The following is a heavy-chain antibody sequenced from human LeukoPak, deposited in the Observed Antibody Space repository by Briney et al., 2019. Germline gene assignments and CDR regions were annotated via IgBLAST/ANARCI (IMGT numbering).Heavy chain of an antibody. Sequence: GGSLRLSCTASGFTFGDYAMSWFRQAPGKGLEWVGFIRSKAYGGTTEYAASVKGRFTISRDDSKSIAYLQMNSLKTEDTAVYYCSTFVVVTASDALDIWGQGTMVTVSS. J-gene: IGHJ3*02. D-gene: IGHD2-21*02. CDR1: GFTFGDYA. V-gene: IGHV3-49*03. CDR3: STFVVVTASDALDI. CDR2: IRSKAYGGTT.